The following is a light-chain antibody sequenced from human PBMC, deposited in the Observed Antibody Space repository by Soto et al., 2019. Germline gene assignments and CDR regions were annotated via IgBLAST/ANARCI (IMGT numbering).Light chain of an antibody. CDR3: QQSYSTPWT. CDR1: QTISDF. V-gene: IGKV1-39*01. J-gene: IGKJ1*01. Sequence: DIQMTQSPSSLSASLGDRVTITCRASQTISDFLNWYQHKPGKAPKLLIYAASSLQGGVPSRFSGSGSGTNFTLTISSLQPEDFATYYCQQSYSTPWTFGQGTKVDIK. CDR2: AAS.